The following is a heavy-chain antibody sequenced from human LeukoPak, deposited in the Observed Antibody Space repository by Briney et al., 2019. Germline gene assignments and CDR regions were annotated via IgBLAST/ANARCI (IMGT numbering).Heavy chain of an antibody. Sequence: PGGSLRLSCVASGFPFSSYSMNWVRQAPGKGLGWVPSINSSSSYIYYADSVKGRFTISRDNAKNSLYLQMNSLRAEDTAVYYCARGDRDLYCSSTSCYPVLGGQGTLVTVSS. D-gene: IGHD2-2*01. J-gene: IGHJ4*02. CDR3: ARGDRDLYCSSTSCYPVL. CDR1: GFPFSSYS. V-gene: IGHV3-21*01. CDR2: INSSSSYI.